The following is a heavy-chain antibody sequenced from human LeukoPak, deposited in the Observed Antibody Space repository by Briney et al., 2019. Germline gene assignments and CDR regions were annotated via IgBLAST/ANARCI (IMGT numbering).Heavy chain of an antibody. V-gene: IGHV4-4*09. CDR3: ARGLRDEERHYGYYYMDV. CDR1: GDSVSGYY. CDR2: FYTSANT. J-gene: IGHJ6*03. Sequence: PSETLSLTCTVSGDSVSGYYGSWIRQPPGKGLEWIGYFYTSANTNYNPSLKSRVTMSVDTSKNQFSLKLSSVTAADTAVYHCARGLRDEERHYGYYYMDVWGKGTTVTVS. D-gene: IGHD3-22*01.